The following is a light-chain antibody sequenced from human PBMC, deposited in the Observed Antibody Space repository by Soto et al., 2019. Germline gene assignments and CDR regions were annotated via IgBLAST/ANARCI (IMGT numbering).Light chain of an antibody. J-gene: IGKJ5*01. V-gene: IGKV2-30*01. CDR3: MQGTHWPPLT. Sequence: DVVLTQSPLSLPVTLGQPASISCRSSQSLLYSDGNTYLNWFQQRPGQSPRRLIFDVSNRDSGVPDRFSGTGSGTDFTRKISRVEAEDVGVYYCMQGTHWPPLTFGQVTRLEIK. CDR2: DVS. CDR1: QSLLYSDGNTY.